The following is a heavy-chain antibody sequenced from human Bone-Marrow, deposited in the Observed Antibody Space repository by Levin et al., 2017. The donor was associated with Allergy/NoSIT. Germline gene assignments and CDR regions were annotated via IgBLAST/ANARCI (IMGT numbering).Heavy chain of an antibody. Sequence: AGGSLRLSCTVSGASIRSYYWSWIRQPPGKGLEWIGYIYYTGSTNYNPSLKSRVTISADTSKNQFSLTLSSVTTADTAVYYCARDRTAYGGNSVVYYYGMDVWGQGTTVTVSS. D-gene: IGHD4-23*01. CDR3: ARDRTAYGGNSVVYYYGMDV. J-gene: IGHJ6*02. CDR2: IYYTGST. CDR1: GASIRSYY. V-gene: IGHV4-59*01.